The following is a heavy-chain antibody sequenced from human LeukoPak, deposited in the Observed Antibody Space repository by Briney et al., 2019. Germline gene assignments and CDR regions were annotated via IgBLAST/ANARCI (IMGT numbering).Heavy chain of an antibody. CDR3: ARDYFEGSGWRVDY. CDR2: ISAYNGNT. CDR1: GYTFTGYG. D-gene: IGHD6-19*01. J-gene: IGHJ4*02. Sequence: GASVKLSCKASGYTFTGYGISWVRQAPGQRLEWMGWISAYNGNTNYAQKLQGRVSMNTDTSTSTAYMERRSLRSDDTAVYYCARDYFEGSGWRVDYWGQGTLVTVSS. V-gene: IGHV1-18*01.